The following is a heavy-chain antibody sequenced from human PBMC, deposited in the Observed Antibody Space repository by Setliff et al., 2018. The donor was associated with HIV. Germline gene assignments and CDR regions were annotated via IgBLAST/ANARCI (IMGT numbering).Heavy chain of an antibody. CDR3: ARSLVPSGYYYGRHAFDI. D-gene: IGHD3-22*01. V-gene: IGHV4-59*08. CDR2: IYYSGNT. Sequence: PSETLSLTCSVSGASIRGHYWSWIRQSPGTGLEWIWNIYYSGNTNYNPSFKSRVTISVDTSKNQFSLRVNSVTAADTAVYYCARSLVPSGYYYGRHAFDIWGQGTKVTVSS. J-gene: IGHJ3*02. CDR1: GASIRGHY.